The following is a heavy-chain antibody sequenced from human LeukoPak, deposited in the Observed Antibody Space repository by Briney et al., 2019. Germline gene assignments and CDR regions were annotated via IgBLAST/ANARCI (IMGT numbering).Heavy chain of an antibody. CDR3: AGTYYGFWSGYYPHYYYYYMDV. J-gene: IGHJ6*03. CDR1: GGSISSYY. V-gene: IGHV4-59*01. CDR2: ISYSWSN. D-gene: IGHD3-3*01. Sequence: SETLSLTCTVSGGSISSYYWSWIRQPPGKGLECISYSWSNNYNPSLKSRVTISVDTSKNQFSLKLSSVTAADTAVYYCAGTYYGFWSGYYPHYYYYYMDVWGKGTTVTVSS.